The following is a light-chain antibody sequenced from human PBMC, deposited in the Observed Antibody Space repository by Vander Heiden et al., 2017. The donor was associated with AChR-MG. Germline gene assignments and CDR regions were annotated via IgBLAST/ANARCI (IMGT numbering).Light chain of an antibody. V-gene: IGKV1-39*01. CDR1: QTIDSH. Sequence: DIQMTQSPSSLSASVRDSVTITSRPSQTIDSHLNWYQQTPGKAPRLLIYAASFLQSGVPSRFSGSGSGTEFRLTITDLQPEDFATYYCQQSYSHPPTFGLGTRLEI. CDR2: AAS. J-gene: IGKJ2*01. CDR3: QQSYSHPPT.